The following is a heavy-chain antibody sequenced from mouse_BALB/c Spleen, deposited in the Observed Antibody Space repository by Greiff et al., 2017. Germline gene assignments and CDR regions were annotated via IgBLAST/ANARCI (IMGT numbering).Heavy chain of an antibody. CDR2: ISYSGST. CDR3: ARGGNYLFAY. CDR1: GYSITSDYA. J-gene: IGHJ3*01. Sequence: DVQLQESGPGLVKPSQSLSLTCTVTGYSITSDYAWNWIRQFPGNKLEWMGYISYSGSTSYNPSLKSRISITRDTSKNQFFLQLNSVTTEDTATYYCARGGNYLFAYWGQGTLVTVSA. D-gene: IGHD2-1*01. V-gene: IGHV3-2*02.